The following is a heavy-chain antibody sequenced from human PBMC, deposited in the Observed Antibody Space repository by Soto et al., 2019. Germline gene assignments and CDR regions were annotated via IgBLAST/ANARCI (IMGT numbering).Heavy chain of an antibody. CDR2: IDPSDSYT. D-gene: IGHD6-6*01. CDR1: EYSFTDYW. CDR3: ARDEYSNSFDF. Sequence: PGVSLKNSGQGSEYSFTDYWIIWVRQMPGKGLEWMGRIDPSDSYTNYSPSFQGHFTISVDRSISTAYLQWSSLKASDTAMYYCARDEYSNSFDFWGQGTLVTVAS. V-gene: IGHV5-10-1*01. J-gene: IGHJ4*02.